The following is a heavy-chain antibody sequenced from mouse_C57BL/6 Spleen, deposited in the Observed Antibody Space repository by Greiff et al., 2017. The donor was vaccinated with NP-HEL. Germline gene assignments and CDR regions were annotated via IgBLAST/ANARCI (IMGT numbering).Heavy chain of an antibody. J-gene: IGHJ4*01. CDR2: IYPRSGNT. CDR3: ARGGAYYSNPYAMDY. V-gene: IGHV1-81*01. Sequence: VQLQESGAELARPGASVKLSCKASGYTFTSYGISWVKQRTGQGLEWIGEIYPRSGNTYYNEKFKGKATLTADKSSSTAYMELRSLTSEDSAVYFCARGGAYYSNPYAMDYWGQGTSVTVSS. CDR1: GYTFTSYG. D-gene: IGHD2-5*01.